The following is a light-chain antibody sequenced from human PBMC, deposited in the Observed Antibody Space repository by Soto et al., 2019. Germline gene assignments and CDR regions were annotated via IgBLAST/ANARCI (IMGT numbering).Light chain of an antibody. J-gene: IGKJ1*01. CDR2: AAS. CDR3: QQSYSTPWT. CDR1: QSISSY. V-gene: IGKV1-39*01. Sequence: DIQMTQSPSSLSASVGDRVTITCRASQSISSYLNWYQQKPGKAPKLLIYAASSLQSGVPSRFSGSGSGTDFALTISRQEPEDYASYSCQQSYSTPWTFGQGTKVEIK.